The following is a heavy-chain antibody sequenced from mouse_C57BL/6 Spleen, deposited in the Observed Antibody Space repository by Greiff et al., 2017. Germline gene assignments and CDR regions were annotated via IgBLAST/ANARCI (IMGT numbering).Heavy chain of an antibody. CDR1: GYSITSGYY. CDR3: AREDYDYDGAWFAY. V-gene: IGHV3-6*01. D-gene: IGHD2-4*01. J-gene: IGHJ3*01. Sequence: ASGPGLVQPSQSLSLTCSVTGYSITSGYYWNWIRQFPGNKLEWMGYISYDGSNNYNPSLKNRISITRDTSKNQFFLKLNSVTTEDTATYYCAREDYDYDGAWFAYWGQGTLVTVSA. CDR2: ISYDGSN.